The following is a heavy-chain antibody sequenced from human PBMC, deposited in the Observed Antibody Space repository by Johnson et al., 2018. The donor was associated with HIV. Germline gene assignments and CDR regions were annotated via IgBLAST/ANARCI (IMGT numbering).Heavy chain of an antibody. Sequence: EQLVESGGGLVQPGGSLRLSCAASGFTFSSYWMHWVRQAPGKGLVWVSRINSDGSSTSYADSVKGRITISRDNAKNTLYLQMNSLRAEDTAVYYCAREPGYSSGPDAFDLWGQGTMVTVSS. CDR1: GFTFSSYW. CDR2: INSDGSST. CDR3: AREPGYSSGPDAFDL. V-gene: IGHV3-74*01. J-gene: IGHJ3*01. D-gene: IGHD6-19*01.